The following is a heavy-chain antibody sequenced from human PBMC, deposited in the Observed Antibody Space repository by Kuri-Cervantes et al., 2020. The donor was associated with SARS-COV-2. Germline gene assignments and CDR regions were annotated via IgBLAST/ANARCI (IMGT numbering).Heavy chain of an antibody. CDR3: ARDKRSLDFWSGYYSTRTRYWYFDL. J-gene: IGHJ2*01. CDR2: ISSSSTI. CDR1: GFTFSDYY. Sequence: GGSLRLSCAASGFTFSDYYMNWVRQAPGKGLEWVSSISSSSTIYYADSVKGRFTISRDNAKNSLYLQMNSLRAEDTAVYYCARDKRSLDFWSGYYSTRTRYWYFDLWGRGTLVTVSS. D-gene: IGHD3-3*01. V-gene: IGHV3-69-1*01.